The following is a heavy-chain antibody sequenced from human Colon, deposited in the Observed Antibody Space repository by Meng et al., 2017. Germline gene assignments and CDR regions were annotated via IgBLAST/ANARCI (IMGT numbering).Heavy chain of an antibody. V-gene: IGHV3-11*01. CDR2: ISSSGSSL. CDR1: GFTFGDHY. Sequence: QAQLVESGGGLVKPAESLRLSCAAPGFTFGDHYMRWVLQAPGKGLEWVSYISSSGSSLYYADSVKGRFTISRDNAENSLFLHMDNLRVEDSAVYYCVRGFPSSDWGQGTLVTVSS. CDR3: VRGFPSSD. J-gene: IGHJ4*02.